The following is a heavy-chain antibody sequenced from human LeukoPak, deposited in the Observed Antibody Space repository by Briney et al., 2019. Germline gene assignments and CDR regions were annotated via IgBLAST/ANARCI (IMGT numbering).Heavy chain of an antibody. D-gene: IGHD1-26*01. CDR2: ITSSSSII. J-gene: IGHJ4*02. CDR1: GFTFSSYS. V-gene: IGHV3-48*02. Sequence: GGSLRLSCAASGFTFSSYSMNWVRQAPGKGLEWVSYITSSSSIIYYADSVKGRFTISRDNAKNSLSLQMNSLRDEDTAVYYCARARGYSGSHHFDYWGQGTLVTVSS. CDR3: ARARGYSGSHHFDY.